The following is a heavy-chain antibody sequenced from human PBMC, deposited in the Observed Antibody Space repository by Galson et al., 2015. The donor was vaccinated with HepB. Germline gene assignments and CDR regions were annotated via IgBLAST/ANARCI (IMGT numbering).Heavy chain of an antibody. D-gene: IGHD6-13*01. J-gene: IGHJ6*03. V-gene: IGHV3-7*01. CDR3: ARAFGYSSSWYNFYYMDV. CDR2: IKQDGSEK. CDR1: GFTFSSYW. Sequence: SLRLSCAASGFTFSSYWMSWVRQAPGKGLEWVANIKQDGSEKYYVDSVKGRFTISRDNAKNSLYLQMNGLRAEDTAVYYCARAFGYSSSWYNFYYMDVWGKGTTVTVSS.